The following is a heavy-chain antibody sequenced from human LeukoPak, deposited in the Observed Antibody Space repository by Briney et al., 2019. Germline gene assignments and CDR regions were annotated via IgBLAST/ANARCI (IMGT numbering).Heavy chain of an antibody. V-gene: IGHV4-59*01. D-gene: IGHD6-6*01. CDR3: ARVGYSSSSRYYYYMDV. Sequence: PSETLSLTCTVSGGSISSYYWSWIREPPGKGLGGSGYMYYSGSTNYNPSLKSRGTISVDTSKNQFSLKLSSVTAADTAVYYCARVGYSSSSRYYYYMDVWGKGTTVTVSS. J-gene: IGHJ6*03. CDR2: MYYSGST. CDR1: GGSISSYY.